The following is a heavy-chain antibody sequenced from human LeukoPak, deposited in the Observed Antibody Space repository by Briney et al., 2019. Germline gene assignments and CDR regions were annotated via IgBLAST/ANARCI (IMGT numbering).Heavy chain of an antibody. CDR1: GFTVSSNY. Sequence: AGGSLRLSCAASGFTVSSNYMSWVRQAPGKGLEWVSVIYSGGSTYYADSVKGRFTISRDNSKNTLYLQMNSLRAEDTAVYYRARDRGYGTHFFDYWGQGTLVTVSS. J-gene: IGHJ4*02. CDR2: IYSGGST. CDR3: ARDRGYGTHFFDY. D-gene: IGHD4-17*01. V-gene: IGHV3-53*01.